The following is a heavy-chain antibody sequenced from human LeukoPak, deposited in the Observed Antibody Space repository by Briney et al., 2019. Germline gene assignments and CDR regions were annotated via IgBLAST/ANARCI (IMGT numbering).Heavy chain of an antibody. CDR3: ARGPYYYDSSIIDY. Sequence: GGSLRLSCAASGFTFSSYSMNWVRQAPGKGLEWVSPISSSSGYIYYADSVKGRFTISRDNAKNSLYLQMNSLRAEDTAVYYCARGPYYYDSSIIDYWGQGTLVTVSS. V-gene: IGHV3-21*01. CDR2: ISSSSGYI. D-gene: IGHD3-22*01. J-gene: IGHJ4*02. CDR1: GFTFSSYS.